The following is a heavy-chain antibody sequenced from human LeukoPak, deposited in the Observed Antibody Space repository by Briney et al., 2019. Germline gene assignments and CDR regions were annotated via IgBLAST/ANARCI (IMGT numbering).Heavy chain of an antibody. CDR3: ARTEESGYSYRYFGYYYYMDV. CDR2: IYYNGRT. J-gene: IGHJ6*03. CDR1: GASISSSSFY. D-gene: IGHD5-18*01. Sequence: PSETLSLTCTVYGASISSSSFYWGWIRQPPGKGLEWIANIYYNGRTYYNPSLKSRVTISEDTSNNQFSRKLSSVTAADTAVYYCARTEESGYSYRYFGYYYYMDVWGKGTTVTVSS. V-gene: IGHV4-39*07.